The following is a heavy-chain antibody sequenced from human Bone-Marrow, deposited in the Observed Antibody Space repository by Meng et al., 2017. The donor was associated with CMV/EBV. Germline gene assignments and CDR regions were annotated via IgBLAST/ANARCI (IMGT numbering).Heavy chain of an antibody. V-gene: IGHV4-38-2*01. CDR2: IYHSGST. Sequence: ESLKISCAASGFTVSSNYMSWVRQAPGKGLEWIGSIYHSGSTYYNPSLKSRVTISVDTSKNQFSLKLSSVTAADTAVYYCARAYSSAGYDFWSGYSYYFDYWGQGTLVTVS. CDR1: GFTVSSNY. CDR3: ARAYSSAGYDFWSGYSYYFDY. J-gene: IGHJ4*02. D-gene: IGHD3-3*01.